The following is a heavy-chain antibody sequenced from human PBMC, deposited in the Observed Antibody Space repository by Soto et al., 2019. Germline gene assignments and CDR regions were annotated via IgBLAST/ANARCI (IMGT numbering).Heavy chain of an antibody. Sequence: ASVKVSCKASGYTFTSYGISWVRQAPGQGLEWMGWISAYNGNTNYAQKLQGRVTMTTDTSTSTAYMELRSLRSDDTAVYYCARDREDIVVVPAAAFRGGTPDYWGQGTLVTVSS. CDR2: ISAYNGNT. CDR1: GYTFTSYG. D-gene: IGHD2-2*01. V-gene: IGHV1-18*01. CDR3: ARDREDIVVVPAAAFRGGTPDY. J-gene: IGHJ4*02.